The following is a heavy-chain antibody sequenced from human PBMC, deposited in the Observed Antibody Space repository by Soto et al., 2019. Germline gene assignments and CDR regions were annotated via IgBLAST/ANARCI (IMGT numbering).Heavy chain of an antibody. CDR3: ARVGNNGWPLEYDY. Sequence: QPQLVQSGAEVRKPGASVNVSCKASGYSFTTYGISWVRQAPGQGLEWMGWIGGYNGYSHNAQKFKGRLTMTRDTSTKTAYMELRSLRTDDTAVYYCARVGNNGWPLEYDYGGQGTLVNVSS. J-gene: IGHJ4*02. D-gene: IGHD2-8*01. CDR1: GYSFTTYG. CDR2: IGGYNGYS. V-gene: IGHV1-18*04.